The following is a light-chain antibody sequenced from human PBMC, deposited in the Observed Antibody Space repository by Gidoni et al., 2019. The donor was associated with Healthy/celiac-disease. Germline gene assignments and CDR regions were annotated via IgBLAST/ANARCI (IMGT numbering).Light chain of an antibody. V-gene: IGLV4-69*01. CDR2: LNSDGSH. CDR1: RWHSSYA. J-gene: IGLJ2*01. CDR3: QTWGTGIVV. Sequence: QLVLTQSLSASASLGASVKLTCTLSRWHSSYAIAWHQQQPEKGPRYLLKLNSDGSHSKGDGIPARFSGSCSGAARYLTISSLQSEDEADYYCQTWGTGIVVFGGGTKLTVL.